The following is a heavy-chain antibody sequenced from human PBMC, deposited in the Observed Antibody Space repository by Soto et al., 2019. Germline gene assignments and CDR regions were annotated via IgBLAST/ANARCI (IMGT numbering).Heavy chain of an antibody. CDR1: GYSFTSYW. CDR2: IYPGDSDT. D-gene: IGHD6-19*01. Sequence: GESLKISCKGSGYSFTSYWIGWVRQMPGKRLEWMGIIYPGDSDTRYSPSFQGQVAFSADKSISTAYLQWSGLKASDTAIYYCARRLSTGWFFDFWGQGTLVTVSS. J-gene: IGHJ4*02. CDR3: ARRLSTGWFFDF. V-gene: IGHV5-51*01.